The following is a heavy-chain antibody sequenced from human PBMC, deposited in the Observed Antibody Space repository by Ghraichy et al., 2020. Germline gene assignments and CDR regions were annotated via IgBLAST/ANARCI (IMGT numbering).Heavy chain of an antibody. D-gene: IGHD2-2*01. V-gene: IGHV3-21*01. CDR3: ARGGWDVVVPAAISG. Sequence: LSLTCAASGFTFSSYSMNWVRQAPGKGLEWVSSISSSSSYIYYADSVKGRFTISRDNAKNSLYLQMNSLRAEDTAVYYCARGGWDVVVPAAISGWGQGTTVTVSS. J-gene: IGHJ6*02. CDR1: GFTFSSYS. CDR2: ISSSSSYI.